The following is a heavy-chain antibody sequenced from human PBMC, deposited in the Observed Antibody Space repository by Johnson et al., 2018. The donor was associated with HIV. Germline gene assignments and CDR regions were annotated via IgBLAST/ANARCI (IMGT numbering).Heavy chain of an antibody. V-gene: IGHV3-30*18. Sequence: QVQLVESGGGVVQPGRSLRLSCAASGFTFSSYGMHWVRQAPGKGLEWVAVISYDGSNNYYAASVKGRFTISRDTSKNTLYLQMNSLRAEDTAVYYCAKTNGYLDAFDIWGQGTMVTVSS. CDR2: ISYDGSNN. CDR1: GFTFSSYG. D-gene: IGHD5-24*01. J-gene: IGHJ3*02. CDR3: AKTNGYLDAFDI.